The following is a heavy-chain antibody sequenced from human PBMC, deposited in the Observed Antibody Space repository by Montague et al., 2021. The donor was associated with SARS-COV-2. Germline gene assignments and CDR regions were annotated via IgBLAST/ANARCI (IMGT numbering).Heavy chain of an antibody. CDR2: ISSSGSTT. V-gene: IGHV3-48*03. CDR3: AREGITGKYVEY. J-gene: IGHJ4*02. Sequence: SLRLSCAGSGFTFSNYEMNWVRQAPGKGLEWISDISSSGSTTYYIDSVKGRFTISRDNAKNSLYLQMNSLRAEDTAVYYCAREGITGKYVEYWGQGTLVTVSS. CDR1: GFTFSNYE. D-gene: IGHD2-8*02.